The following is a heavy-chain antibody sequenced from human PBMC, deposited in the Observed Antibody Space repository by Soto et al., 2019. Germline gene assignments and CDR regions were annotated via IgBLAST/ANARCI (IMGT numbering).Heavy chain of an antibody. D-gene: IGHD1-26*01. V-gene: IGHV5-10-1*01. Sequence: AGESLKISCEGSGYSFSSFWISWVRQVPGKGLEWVGRIDPSDSYINYSPSFQGRVTISADKSSSTAYLQWSSLEASDTAVYYCASDLVGASDSYGLDVWGQGTPVTVSS. CDR1: GYSFSSFW. CDR2: IDPSDSYI. J-gene: IGHJ6*02. CDR3: ASDLVGASDSYGLDV.